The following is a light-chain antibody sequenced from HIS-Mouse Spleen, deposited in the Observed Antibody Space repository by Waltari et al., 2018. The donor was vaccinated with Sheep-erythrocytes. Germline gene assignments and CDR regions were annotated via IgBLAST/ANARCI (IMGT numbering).Light chain of an antibody. CDR2: QDS. Sequence: SYALPQPPSVSVSPGQTASITFSGDKLGYKYACWYQQKPGQSPVLVSYQDSKRTSGIPERFSGSNSGNTATLTISGTQAMDEADYYCQAWDSSTAWNVVFGGGTKLTVL. V-gene: IGLV3-1*01. J-gene: IGLJ2*01. CDR3: QAWDSSTAWNVV. CDR1: KLGYKY.